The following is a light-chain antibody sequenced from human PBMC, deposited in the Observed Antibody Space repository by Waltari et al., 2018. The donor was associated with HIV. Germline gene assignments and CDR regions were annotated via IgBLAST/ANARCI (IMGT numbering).Light chain of an antibody. Sequence: DIQMTQSPSSLSASVGDRVTITCRARQTISSYLNWYQQKPGKAPKLLIYAASSLQSGVPSRFSGSGSGTDFTLTISSLQPEDFATYYCQQSYSPLTFGGGTKVEI. CDR1: QTISSY. CDR2: AAS. CDR3: QQSYSPLT. J-gene: IGKJ4*01. V-gene: IGKV1-39*01.